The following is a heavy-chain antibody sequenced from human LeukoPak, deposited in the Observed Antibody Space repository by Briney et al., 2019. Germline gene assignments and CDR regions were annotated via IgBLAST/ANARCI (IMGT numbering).Heavy chain of an antibody. CDR1: GYTFINYG. Sequence: APVKVSCKASGYTFINYGINWVRQAPGQGLEWMGWISAYNGNTNYAQSLQGRVTMTTDTSTSTVYMEMRSLTSDDTAVYYCAREGVYCSSTSCHRRGMDVWGQGTTVTVSS. J-gene: IGHJ6*02. CDR2: ISAYNGNT. CDR3: AREGVYCSSTSCHRRGMDV. D-gene: IGHD2-2*02. V-gene: IGHV1-18*01.